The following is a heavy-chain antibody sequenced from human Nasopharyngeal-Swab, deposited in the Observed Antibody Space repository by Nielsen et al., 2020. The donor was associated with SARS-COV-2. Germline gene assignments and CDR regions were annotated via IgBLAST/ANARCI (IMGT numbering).Heavy chain of an antibody. CDR3: ARTLLYSSSWYPSSYYFDC. CDR1: GGSISSGGYY. J-gene: IGHJ4*02. Sequence: SETLSLTCTVSGGSISSGGYYWSWIRQHPGKGLEWIGYIYYSGSTYYNPSLKSRVTISVDTSKNQFSLKLSSVTAADTAVYYCARTLLYSSSWYPSSYYFDCWGQGTLVTVSS. D-gene: IGHD6-13*01. V-gene: IGHV4-31*03. CDR2: IYYSGST.